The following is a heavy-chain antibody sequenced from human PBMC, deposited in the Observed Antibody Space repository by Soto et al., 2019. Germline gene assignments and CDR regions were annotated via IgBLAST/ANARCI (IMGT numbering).Heavy chain of an antibody. Sequence: EVQLLESGGGLVQPGGSLRLSCAASGFTFSSYAMIWVRQAPGKGLERVSAISGSGGSTYYADSVKGRFTSSRDNSKNTLYLQINSLRDEDTAVYYCAKGPGTDYWGQGTLVTVSS. CDR2: ISGSGGST. CDR1: GFTFSSYA. J-gene: IGHJ4*02. D-gene: IGHD3-10*01. CDR3: AKGPGTDY. V-gene: IGHV3-23*01.